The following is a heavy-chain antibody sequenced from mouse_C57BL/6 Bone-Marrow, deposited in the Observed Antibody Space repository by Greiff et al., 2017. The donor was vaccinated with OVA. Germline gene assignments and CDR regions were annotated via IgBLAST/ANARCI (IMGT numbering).Heavy chain of an antibody. CDR1: GFSLTSYA. J-gene: IGHJ3*01. V-gene: IGHV2-9-1*01. CDR3: ARNHLIYYDYLAY. Sequence: QVQLQQSGPGLVAPSQSLSITCTVSGFSLTSYAISWVRQPPGKGLEWLGVIWTGGGPNYNSALKSRLSISKDNSKSQVFLKMNSLQTDDTARYYSARNHLIYYDYLAYWGQGTLVTVSA. CDR2: IWTGGGP. D-gene: IGHD2-4*01.